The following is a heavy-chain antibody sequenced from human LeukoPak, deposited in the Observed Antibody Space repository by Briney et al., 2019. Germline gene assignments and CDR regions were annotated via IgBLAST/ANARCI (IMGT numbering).Heavy chain of an antibody. J-gene: IGHJ6*02. CDR3: AREVTGYSVGYYYYGMDV. V-gene: IGHV3-53*01. CDR1: GFTVSSNY. CDR2: IYSGGST. Sequence: GGSLRLSCAASGFTVSSNYMSWVRQAPGKGLEWVSVIYSGGSTYYADSGKGRFTISRDNSKNTLYLQMNSLRAEDPAVYYCAREVTGYSVGYYYYGMDVWGQGTTVTVSS. D-gene: IGHD3-9*01.